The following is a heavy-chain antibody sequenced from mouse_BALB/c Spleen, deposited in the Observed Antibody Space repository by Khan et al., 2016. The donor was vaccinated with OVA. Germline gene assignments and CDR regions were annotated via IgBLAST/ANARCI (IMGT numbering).Heavy chain of an antibody. CDR1: GDSITSGY. CDR3: ARSTYRYAVAY. V-gene: IGHV3-8*02. Sequence: EVQLRESGPSLVKPSQTLSLTCSVTGDSITSGYWSWIRKFPGHKLEYMGYMIYSGNTYYNHSLNSRISITRHTSTNQYYLLLNSVTTEDTDTYYCARSTYRYAVAYWGQGTLVTVSA. CDR2: MIYSGNT. J-gene: IGHJ3*01. D-gene: IGHD2-14*01.